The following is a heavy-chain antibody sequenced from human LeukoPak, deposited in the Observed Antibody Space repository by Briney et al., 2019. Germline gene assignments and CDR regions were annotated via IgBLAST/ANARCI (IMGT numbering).Heavy chain of an antibody. D-gene: IGHD1-26*01. J-gene: IGHJ4*02. CDR2: IIPIFGTA. CDR3: AFRTLGRIVGALDYFDY. Sequence: ASVKVSCKASGGTFSSYAISWVRQAPGQGLEWMGRIIPIFGTANYAQKFQGRVTITTDESTSPAYMELSSLRSEDTAVYYCAFRTLGRIVGALDYFDYWGQGTLVTVSS. CDR1: GGTFSSYA. V-gene: IGHV1-69*05.